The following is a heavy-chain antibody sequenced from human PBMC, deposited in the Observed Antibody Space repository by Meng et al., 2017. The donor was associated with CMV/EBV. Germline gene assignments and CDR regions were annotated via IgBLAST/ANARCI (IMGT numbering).Heavy chain of an antibody. CDR1: GGTFSSYA. CDR3: ARDFQPKYYYYGMDV. J-gene: IGHJ6*02. V-gene: IGHV1-69*05. D-gene: IGHD1-14*01. Sequence: SVKVSCKASGGTFSSYAISWVRQAPGQGREWMGGIIPIFGTANYAQKFQGRVTITTDESTSTAYMELSSLRSEDTAVYYCARDFQPKYYYYGMDVWGQGTTVTVSS. CDR2: IIPIFGTA.